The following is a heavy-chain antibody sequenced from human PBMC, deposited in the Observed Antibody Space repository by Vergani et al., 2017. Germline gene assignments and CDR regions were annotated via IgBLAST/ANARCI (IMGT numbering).Heavy chain of an antibody. CDR2: IYYSGST. V-gene: IGHV4-31*03. Sequence: VQLQESCPGLVKPSQTLSLTCTVSGVSISSGGYDWSWIRTLPGKGLEGIGYIYYSGSTYYNPSLKSRVPLSVDTSKNPFSLKLSSVTDADTAVCYCARARPTYIVWSGYYMGWGQGTLVTVSS. J-gene: IGHJ4*02. D-gene: IGHD3-3*01. CDR1: GVSISSGGYD. CDR3: ARARPTYIVWSGYYMG.